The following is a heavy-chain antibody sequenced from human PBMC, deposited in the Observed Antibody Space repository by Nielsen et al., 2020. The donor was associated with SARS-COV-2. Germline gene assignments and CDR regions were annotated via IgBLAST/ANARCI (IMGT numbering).Heavy chain of an antibody. CDR1: GFTFSKAW. CDR2: IKSKIDGGTT. Sequence: ESLKISCVASGFTFSKAWMSWVRQAPGKGLEWVGRIKSKIDGGTTDYAAPVKDRFTISRDDSKNTVYLDMSSLRTEDTAVYYCATARYCSRTSCSAGTDMFDPWGQGTQVIVSS. V-gene: IGHV3-15*01. D-gene: IGHD2-2*01. CDR3: ATARYCSRTSCSAGTDMFDP. J-gene: IGHJ5*02.